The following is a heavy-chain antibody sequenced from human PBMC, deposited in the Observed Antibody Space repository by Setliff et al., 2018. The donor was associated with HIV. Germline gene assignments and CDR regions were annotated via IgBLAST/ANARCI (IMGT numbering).Heavy chain of an antibody. D-gene: IGHD1-26*01. V-gene: IGHV4-34*01. CDR3: ANVGGGRGPSRAVVDY. J-gene: IGHJ4*02. CDR1: GGSFSGYY. Sequence: SETLSLTCAVYGGSFSGYYWGWIRQPPGKGLEWIGEINHSGSTNYNPSLKSRVTISVDTSKNQFSLKLSSVTAADTAVYYCANVGGGRGPSRAVVDYWGQGTLVTVSS. CDR2: INHSGST.